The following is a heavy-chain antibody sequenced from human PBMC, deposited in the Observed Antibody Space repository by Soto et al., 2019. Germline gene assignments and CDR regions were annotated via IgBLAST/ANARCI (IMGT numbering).Heavy chain of an antibody. Sequence: EVQRVESGGGLVQPGGSLRLSCAASGFTFSSYIMNWVRQAPGKGLEWVSYISSSSSTIYYADSVKGRFTISRDNAKNSLYLQMNSLRDEDTAVYYCARVGEQWLVVSNYYYYGMDVWGQGTTVTVS. D-gene: IGHD6-19*01. CDR3: ARVGEQWLVVSNYYYYGMDV. J-gene: IGHJ6*02. CDR2: ISSSSSTI. CDR1: GFTFSSYI. V-gene: IGHV3-48*02.